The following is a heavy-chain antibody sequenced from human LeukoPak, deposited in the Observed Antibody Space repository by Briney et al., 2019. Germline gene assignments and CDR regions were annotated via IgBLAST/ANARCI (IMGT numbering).Heavy chain of an antibody. CDR2: IYSGGST. J-gene: IGHJ6*02. D-gene: IGHD3-10*01. CDR3: ARGGSGSYYIVYYGMDV. Sequence: GGSLRLSCAASGFTVSSNYMSWVRQAPGKGLEWVSVIYSGGSTYYADSVKGRFTISRDNSKNTLYLQMNSLRAEDTAVYYCARGGSGSYYIVYYGMDVWGQGITVTVSS. CDR1: GFTVSSNY. V-gene: IGHV3-66*01.